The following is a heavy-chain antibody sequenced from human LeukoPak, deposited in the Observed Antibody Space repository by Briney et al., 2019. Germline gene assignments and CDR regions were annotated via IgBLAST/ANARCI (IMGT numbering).Heavy chain of an antibody. CDR2: ISGSGGST. CDR1: GFTFSSYA. Sequence: GGSLRLSCSASGFTFSSYAMSWVRQAPGKGLEWVSAISGSGGSTYYADSVKGRFTISRDNSKNTLYLQMNSLRAEDTAVYYCAKPQANWGFLPFDYWGQGTLVTVSS. CDR3: AKPQANWGFLPFDY. V-gene: IGHV3-23*01. D-gene: IGHD7-27*01. J-gene: IGHJ4*02.